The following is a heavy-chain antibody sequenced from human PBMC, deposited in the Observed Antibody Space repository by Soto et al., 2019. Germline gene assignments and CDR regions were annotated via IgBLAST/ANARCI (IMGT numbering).Heavy chain of an antibody. CDR3: ARDSKWLIINGNWFDS. J-gene: IGHJ5*01. D-gene: IGHD5-12*01. Sequence: VQSGAEVKKPGASVKVSCKFSGYSFINYGMTWVRQAPGQGFEWMGWISGSNGATNYAQRFQGRVTLTTDTSTNTAYMELRSLRLDDTAIYYCARDSKWLIINGNWFDSWGQGTLVTVSS. V-gene: IGHV1-18*04. CDR2: ISGSNGAT. CDR1: GYSFINYG.